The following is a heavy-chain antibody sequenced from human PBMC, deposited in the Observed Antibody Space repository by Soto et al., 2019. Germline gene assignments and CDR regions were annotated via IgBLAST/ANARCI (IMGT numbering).Heavy chain of an antibody. CDR3: ARSGDGYNYMPGSWVY. V-gene: IGHV3-21*01. J-gene: IGHJ4*02. D-gene: IGHD5-12*01. CDR2: ISSSSSYI. CDR1: GFTFSSYS. Sequence: EVQLVESGGGLVKPGGSLRLSCAASGFTFSSYSMNWVRQAPGKGLEWVSSISSSSSYIYYADSVKGRFTISRDNAKNSLYLQMNSLRAEDTAVYYCARSGDGYNYMPGSWVYWGQGTLVTVSS.